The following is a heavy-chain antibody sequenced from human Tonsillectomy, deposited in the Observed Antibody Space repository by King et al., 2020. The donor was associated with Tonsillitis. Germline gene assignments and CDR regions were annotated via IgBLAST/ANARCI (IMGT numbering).Heavy chain of an antibody. Sequence: LQLQESGPGVVKPSETLSLTCTVSGGSISSSDHYWAWIRQPPGKGLEWIVYMYYSGTIFYNPALKSRITISGGTSENRFSLKLRSVTAADTAVYFCARSVSGSFDYWGQGALVTVSS. CDR1: GGSISSSDHY. CDR3: ARSVSGSFDY. V-gene: IGHV4-39*01. J-gene: IGHJ4*02. CDR2: MYYSGTI. D-gene: IGHD1-26*01.